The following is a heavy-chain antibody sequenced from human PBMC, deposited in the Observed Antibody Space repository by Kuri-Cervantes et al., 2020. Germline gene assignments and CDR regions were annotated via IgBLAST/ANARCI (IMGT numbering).Heavy chain of an antibody. V-gene: IGHV3-30*03. CDR3: ARDRRYFDY. Sequence: GESLKISCAASGFTFSSYSMNWVRQAPGKGLEWVAVISYDGSNKYYADSVKGRFTISRDNSKNTLYLQMNSLRAEDTAVYYCARDRRYFDYWGQGTLVTVYS. CDR2: ISYDGSNK. J-gene: IGHJ4*02. CDR1: GFTFSSYS.